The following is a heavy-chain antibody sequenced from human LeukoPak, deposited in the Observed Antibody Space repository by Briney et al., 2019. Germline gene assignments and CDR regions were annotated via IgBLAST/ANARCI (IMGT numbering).Heavy chain of an antibody. Sequence: SETLSLTCAVSGFSISNGYFWGWIRQPPGKGLEWIGSNYHSGNTYYNPSLKSRVTISVDTSKNHFSLKLSSVTAADTAVYYCARLHYYDGSGYYGDYWGQGTLVTVSS. CDR2: NYHSGNT. D-gene: IGHD3-22*01. J-gene: IGHJ4*02. V-gene: IGHV4-38-2*01. CDR1: GFSISNGYF. CDR3: ARLHYYDGSGYYGDY.